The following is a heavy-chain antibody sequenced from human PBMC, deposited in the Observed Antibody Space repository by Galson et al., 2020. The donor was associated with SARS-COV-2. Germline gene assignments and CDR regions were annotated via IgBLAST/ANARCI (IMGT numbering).Heavy chain of an antibody. J-gene: IGHJ6*04. CDR1: GFTFTDGW. CDR2: LKTDGVST. D-gene: IGHD1-26*01. Sequence: GESLKISCRASGFTFTDGWVHWVRQVPGEGLVWLSLLKTDGVSTNYADFVKGRFTMSRDYAKSTVYLQMNSLRVEDTAIYYCTGGDTTGVWGKGTTGTVSS. V-gene: IGHV3-74*01. CDR3: TGGDTTGV.